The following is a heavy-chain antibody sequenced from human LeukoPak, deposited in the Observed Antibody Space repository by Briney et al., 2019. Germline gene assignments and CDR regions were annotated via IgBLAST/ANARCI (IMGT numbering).Heavy chain of an antibody. D-gene: IGHD1-1*01. V-gene: IGHV4-34*01. Sequence: SETLSLTCAVYGGSFSGYYWSWIRQPPGKGLEWIGEINHSGSTNYNPSLKSRVTISVDTSKNQFSLRLSSVTAADTAVYYCASLNETWFDPWGQGTLVTVSS. J-gene: IGHJ5*02. CDR3: ASLNETWFDP. CDR2: INHSGST. CDR1: GGSFSGYY.